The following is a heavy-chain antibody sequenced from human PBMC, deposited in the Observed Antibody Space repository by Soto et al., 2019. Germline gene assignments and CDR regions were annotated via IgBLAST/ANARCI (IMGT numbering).Heavy chain of an antibody. CDR1: GFTFSSYA. CDR3: ARGLRGGYFTGVDY. CDR2: ISYDGSNK. D-gene: IGHD5-12*01. V-gene: IGHV3-30-3*01. J-gene: IGHJ4*02. Sequence: QVQLVEYGGGVVQPGRSLRLSCAASGFTFSSYAMHWVRQAPGKGLEWVAVISYDGSNKYYADSVKGRYTISRDNSKNTLYLQMNRVRAEDTAVYYCARGLRGGYFTGVDYWGQGTLVTLSS.